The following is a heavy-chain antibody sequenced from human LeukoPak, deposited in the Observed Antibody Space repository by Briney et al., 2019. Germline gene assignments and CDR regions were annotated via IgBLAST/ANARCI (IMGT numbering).Heavy chain of an antibody. Sequence: GGSLRHSCAAPGFTCKDYYCRWIGQAPGKGREGVLFINVTRTAMYYAVSLQGRFALSPDNAKNSIYLEMNRLRAEDTAVYYCARGPRILAAGSYYFDYWGQGSLVTVSS. CDR3: ARGPRILAAGSYYFDY. CDR1: GFTCKDYY. CDR2: INVTRTAM. J-gene: IGHJ4*02. V-gene: IGHV3-11*01. D-gene: IGHD6-13*01.